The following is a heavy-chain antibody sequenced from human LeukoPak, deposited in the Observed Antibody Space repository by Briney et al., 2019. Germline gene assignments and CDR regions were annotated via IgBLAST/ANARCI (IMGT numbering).Heavy chain of an antibody. Sequence: GGSLRLSCAASGVNVNSYFMGWVRQAPGKGLEWVSLLPREGLTYYADSVKGRFTISRDNSKNTLYLQMNSLRAEDTAFYYCARGRGNDWGQGALVTVSS. J-gene: IGHJ4*02. CDR1: GVNVNSYF. CDR3: ARGRGND. D-gene: IGHD4-23*01. CDR2: LPREGLT. V-gene: IGHV3-53*01.